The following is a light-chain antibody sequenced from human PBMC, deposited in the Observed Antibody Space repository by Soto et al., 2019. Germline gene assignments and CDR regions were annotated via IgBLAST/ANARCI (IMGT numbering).Light chain of an antibody. CDR1: QSVSSY. V-gene: IGKV3-11*01. Sequence: EIVLTQSPATLSLSPGERATLSCRASQSVSSYLAWYQQKPGQAPRLLIYDAYNRATGIPARFSGSGSGTDFTLTISSLEPEDFAVYYCQQRSNWPYTFGQGTKLKIQ. J-gene: IGKJ2*01. CDR2: DAY. CDR3: QQRSNWPYT.